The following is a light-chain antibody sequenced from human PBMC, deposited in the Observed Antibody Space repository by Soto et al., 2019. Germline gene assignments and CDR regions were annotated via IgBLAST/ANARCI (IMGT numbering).Light chain of an antibody. CDR3: QQSYSSSPIT. J-gene: IGKJ5*01. V-gene: IGKV1-39*01. CDR2: AAS. CDR1: QSISSY. Sequence: DIQMTQSPSTLSASVGDRVTITCRASQSISSYLNWYQQKPGKAPKLLIYAASSLQSGVPSRFSGSGSGTEFTLTISSLQPDDFATYYCQQSYSSSPITFGPGTRLEIK.